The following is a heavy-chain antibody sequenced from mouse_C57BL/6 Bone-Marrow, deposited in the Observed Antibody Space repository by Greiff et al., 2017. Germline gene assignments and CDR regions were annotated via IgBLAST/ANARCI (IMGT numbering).Heavy chain of an antibody. CDR1: GYSITSDY. J-gene: IGHJ1*03. Sequence: EVKLMESGPGLAKPSQTLSLTCSVTGYSITSDYWNWIRKFPGNKLEYMGYISYSGSTYYNPSLKSRISITRDTSKNQYYLQLNSVTTEDTATYYCARCHYYGSSSYWYFDVWGTGTTVTVSS. D-gene: IGHD1-1*01. CDR2: ISYSGST. V-gene: IGHV3-8*01. CDR3: ARCHYYGSSSYWYFDV.